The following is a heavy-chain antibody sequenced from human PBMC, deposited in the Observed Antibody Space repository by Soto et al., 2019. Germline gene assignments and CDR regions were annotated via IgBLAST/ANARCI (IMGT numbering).Heavy chain of an antibody. CDR3: XGLPWAGYXGVFDP. D-gene: IGHD5-12*01. CDR2: IYYSGTT. V-gene: IGHV4-59*01. CDR1: GGSISGYY. Sequence: SETLSLTCTVSGGSISGYYWSWIRQPPGKGLEWIGYIYYSGTTNYNPSLKSRVTISVDTSKNQFSLNLRSVTAADTAVYYCXGLPWAGYXGVFDPWGQGILVTVSS. J-gene: IGHJ5*02.